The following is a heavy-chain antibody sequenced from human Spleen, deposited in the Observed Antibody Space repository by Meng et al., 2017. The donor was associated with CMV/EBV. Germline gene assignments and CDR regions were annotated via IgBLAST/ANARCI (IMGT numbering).Heavy chain of an antibody. CDR2: IKQDGTTK. V-gene: IGHV3-7*01. D-gene: IGHD2-21*02. J-gene: IGHJ4*02. Sequence: GESLKISCAASGFTFSSYWMSWVRQAPGKGLEWVANIKQDGTTKYYVDSVKGRFTISRDNAKNSVYLQMNSLRAEDSAVYYCARAAHSRDSFWGQGTLVTVSS. CDR1: GFTFSSYW. CDR3: ARAAHSRDSF.